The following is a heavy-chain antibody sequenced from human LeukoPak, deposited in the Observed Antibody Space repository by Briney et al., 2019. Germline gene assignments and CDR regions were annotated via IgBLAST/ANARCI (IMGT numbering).Heavy chain of an antibody. CDR3: ARESIVVVVAATGIDY. Sequence: ASVKVSCKASGYTFTGYYMHWVRQAPGQGLEWMGWINPNSGGTSYAQKFQGRVTMTRDTSISTAYMELSRLRSDDTAVYYCARESIVVVVAATGIDYWGQGTLVTVSS. J-gene: IGHJ4*02. V-gene: IGHV1-2*02. CDR2: INPNSGGT. CDR1: GYTFTGYY. D-gene: IGHD2-15*01.